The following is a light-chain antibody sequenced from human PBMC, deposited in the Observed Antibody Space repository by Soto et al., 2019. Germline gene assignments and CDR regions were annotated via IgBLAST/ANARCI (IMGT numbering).Light chain of an antibody. V-gene: IGKV3-11*01. J-gene: IGKJ5*01. CDR1: QSVSGY. CDR3: QQRSNWPLN. CDR2: DAS. Sequence: EIVLTQSPATLSLSPGERATLSCRASQSVSGYLAWYQQKPGQAPRLLIYDASSRATGIPARFSGTGSGTDFTLTIGSLEPEDFAVYYCQQRSNWPLNFGQGTRLEIK.